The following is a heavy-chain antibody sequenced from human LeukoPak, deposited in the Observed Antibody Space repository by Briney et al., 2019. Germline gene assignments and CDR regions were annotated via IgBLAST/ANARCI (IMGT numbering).Heavy chain of an antibody. CDR1: GFSFNNDW. D-gene: IGHD2-2*03. Sequence: PGGSLRISCATSGFSFNNDWMDWVRQAPGKGLEWVANINQDGSEKNCLDSVKGRFTISRDNAQNSLYLQMNGLRVEDTAVYYCTRRLDEWGQGTLVTVSS. J-gene: IGHJ4*02. CDR2: INQDGSEK. CDR3: TRRLDE. V-gene: IGHV3-7*01.